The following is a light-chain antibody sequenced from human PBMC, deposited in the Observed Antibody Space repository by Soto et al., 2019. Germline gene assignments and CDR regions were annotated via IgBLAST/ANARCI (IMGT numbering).Light chain of an antibody. CDR1: NIGSKS. J-gene: IGLJ1*01. Sequence: SYVVTQPPSVSVAPGQTASIPCGGDNIGSKSVHWYQQKPGQAPVLVVYADTDRPSGIPERFSGSNSGNTATLTISRVEAGDEADYYCQVWDSSSDPHYVFGTGTKLTVL. CDR2: ADT. V-gene: IGLV3-21*02. CDR3: QVWDSSSDPHYV.